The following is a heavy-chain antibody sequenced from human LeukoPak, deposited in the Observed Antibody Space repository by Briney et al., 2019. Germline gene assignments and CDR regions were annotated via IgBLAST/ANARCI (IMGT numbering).Heavy chain of an antibody. J-gene: IGHJ4*02. V-gene: IGHV3-9*01. CDR1: VFTLDDYA. CDR3: VKDSIAETNIWYYFDY. Sequence: PGGSLRLSRVASVFTLDDYAMHTVRQAPGKDLEWVSGISWNSGNIGYADSVKGRFTISRDNAKNSLYLQMTSLRPEDTAMYYCVKDSIAETNIWYYFDYWGQGSLVTVS. D-gene: IGHD6-13*01. CDR2: ISWNSGNI.